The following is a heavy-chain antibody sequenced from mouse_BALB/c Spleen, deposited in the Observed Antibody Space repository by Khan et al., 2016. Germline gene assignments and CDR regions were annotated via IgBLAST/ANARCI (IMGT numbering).Heavy chain of an antibody. D-gene: IGHD2-2*01. CDR1: GFTFTDYY. Sequence: EVELEQSGGGLVQPGGSLRLSCATTGFTFTDYYMSWVRQPPGKALEWLGFIRNKANGNTTDYSASVKGRLTIYRDNSKSILYLQMNTLRAEESATYYGAGLGGLRRDWYFDVWGAGTTVTVSS. J-gene: IGHJ1*01. CDR3: AGLGGLRRDWYFDV. V-gene: IGHV7-3*02. CDR2: IRNKANGNTT.